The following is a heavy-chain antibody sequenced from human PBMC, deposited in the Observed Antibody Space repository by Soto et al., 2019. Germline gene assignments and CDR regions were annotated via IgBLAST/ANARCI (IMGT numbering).Heavy chain of an antibody. CDR1: GFTVSSNY. Sequence: SLRLSCAASGFTVSSNYLSWFRQAPLKGLEWVSVIYSGGSTYYADSVKGRFTISRDNSKNTLYLQMNSLRAEDTAVYYFARDGEAYCGGDGGDCGAFDIWGKGTMVTVS. D-gene: IGHD2-21*02. CDR2: IYSGGST. J-gene: IGHJ3*02. V-gene: IGHV3-53*01. CDR3: ARDGEAYCGGDGGDCGAFDI.